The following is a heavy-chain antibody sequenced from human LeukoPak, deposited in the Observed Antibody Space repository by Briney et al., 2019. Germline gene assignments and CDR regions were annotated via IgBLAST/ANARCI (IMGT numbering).Heavy chain of an antibody. Sequence: GGSLRLSCSASGFTFSSYNMNWVRQAPGKGREWVSSISSSSSYIYYADSMKGRFTISRDNAKNSLYLQMNSLRAEDKAVYYCARNYLHIVADYYYYMDVWGKGTTVTVSS. CDR3: ARNYLHIVADYYYYMDV. D-gene: IGHD5-12*01. V-gene: IGHV3-21*01. J-gene: IGHJ6*03. CDR1: GFTFSSYN. CDR2: ISSSSSYI.